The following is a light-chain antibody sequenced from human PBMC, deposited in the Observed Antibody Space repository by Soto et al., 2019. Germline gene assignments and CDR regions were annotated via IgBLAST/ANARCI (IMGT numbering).Light chain of an antibody. Sequence: DIVMTQSPDSLAVSLGERATLNCKSSQSLLYSSNNKNYLAWYQQKPGQPPKLLIYWASTRESGVPDRFSGSGSGTDFTLTISSLQVEDVAVYYCQQYYGTPYTFGQGTKVDIK. CDR2: WAS. J-gene: IGKJ2*01. V-gene: IGKV4-1*01. CDR1: QSLLYSSNNKNY. CDR3: QQYYGTPYT.